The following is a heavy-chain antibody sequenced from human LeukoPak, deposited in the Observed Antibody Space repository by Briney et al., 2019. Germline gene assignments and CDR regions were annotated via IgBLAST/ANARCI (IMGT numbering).Heavy chain of an antibody. CDR1: GYTFTSYD. CDR3: ARKSGYGGIDY. V-gene: IGHV1-8*01. Sequence: GASVKVSCKASGYTFTSYDINWVRQATGQGLEWMGWMNPNSGNTGYTQKLQGRVTMTRNTSISTAYMELSSLRAEDTAVYYCARKSGYGGIDYWGQGTLVTVSS. CDR2: MNPNSGNT. J-gene: IGHJ4*02. D-gene: IGHD4-23*01.